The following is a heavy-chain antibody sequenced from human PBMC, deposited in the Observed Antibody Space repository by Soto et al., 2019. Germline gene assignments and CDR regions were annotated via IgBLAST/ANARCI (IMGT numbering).Heavy chain of an antibody. Sequence: GGSLRLSCAASGFTFSSYSMNWVRLAPGKGLEWVSTIGTSGVSTYYADSVKGRFTISRDNSNNTLYLQMNSLRGDDAAVYYCAAYRCTITSCYRNFDYWGQGTLVTVSS. J-gene: IGHJ4*02. CDR2: IGTSGVST. V-gene: IGHV3-23*01. CDR1: GFTFSSYS. CDR3: AAYRCTITSCYRNFDY. D-gene: IGHD2-2*02.